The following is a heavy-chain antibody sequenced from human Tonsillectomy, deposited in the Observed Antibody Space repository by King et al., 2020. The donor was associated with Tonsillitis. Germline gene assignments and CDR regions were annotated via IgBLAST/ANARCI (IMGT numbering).Heavy chain of an antibody. Sequence: VQLVESGAEVKKPGASVKVSCKASGYTFTDYYLHWVRQAPGQGLEWVGWMKPSSGGTNYAQKFQGRVTMTRDTSITTAYMDLRRLTSDDSAVYYCVRLAGDTEDYFYGFDVWGQGTTVTVSS. D-gene: IGHD2-21*02. V-gene: IGHV1-2*02. J-gene: IGHJ6*02. CDR2: MKPSSGGT. CDR1: GYTFTDYY. CDR3: VRLAGDTEDYFYGFDV.